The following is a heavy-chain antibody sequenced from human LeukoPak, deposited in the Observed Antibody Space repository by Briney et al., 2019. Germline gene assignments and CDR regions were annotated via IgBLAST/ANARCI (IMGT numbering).Heavy chain of an antibody. CDR3: ARDRSSGWYLTPGFDP. Sequence: PGGSLRLSCAASGFTFSNYWVSWVRQAPGKGLEWVASIKQDGSEKYYVDSVKGRFTISRDNAKNSLYLQINSLRAEDTAVYYCARDRSSGWYLTPGFDPWGQGTLVTVSS. CDR1: GFTFSNYW. J-gene: IGHJ5*02. V-gene: IGHV3-7*04. D-gene: IGHD6-19*01. CDR2: IKQDGSEK.